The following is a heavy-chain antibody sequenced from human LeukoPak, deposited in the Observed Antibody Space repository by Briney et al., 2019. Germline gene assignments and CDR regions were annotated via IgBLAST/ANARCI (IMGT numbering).Heavy chain of an antibody. D-gene: IGHD3-10*01. CDR2: IWYDGSNK. V-gene: IGHV3-33*01. J-gene: IGHJ4*02. CDR3: AVRGADFDY. Sequence: GGSLRLSCAASGFTLSSYGMHWVRQAPGKGLEWVAVIWYDGSNKYYADSVKGRFTISRDNSKNTLYLQMNSLRAEDTAVYYCAVRGADFDYWGQGTLVTVSS. CDR1: GFTLSSYG.